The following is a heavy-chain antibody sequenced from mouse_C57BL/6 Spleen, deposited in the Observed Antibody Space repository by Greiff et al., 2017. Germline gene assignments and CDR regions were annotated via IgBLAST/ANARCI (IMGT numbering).Heavy chain of an antibody. CDR2: INPRSGNT. V-gene: IGHV1-81*01. CDR3: TKECSLYRDYEKDD. CDR1: GYTFTSYG. D-gene: IGHD2-13*01. Sequence: VQLQQSGAELARPGASVKLSCAASGYTFTSYGISWVQQTTGQGLEWIAEINPRSGNTYYNDKFKGKATLTVDKSSSTAYMALRSLTSDDSAVYFGTKECSLYRDYEKDDWGQGTTLTVSS. J-gene: IGHJ2*01.